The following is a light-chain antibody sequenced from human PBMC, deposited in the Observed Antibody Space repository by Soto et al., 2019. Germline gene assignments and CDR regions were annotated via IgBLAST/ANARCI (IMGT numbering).Light chain of an antibody. V-gene: IGLV1-51*01. CDR1: SSNIGKNY. CDR3: GAWDSSLSAVV. Sequence: QSVLTQPPSVSAAPGQKVTISCSGGSSNIGKNYVSWYQRLPGTAPKLLIYDNGKRPSGLPDRFSGSKSGTSATLGITGLQTGGEADYYCGAWDSSLSAVVFGTGTKLTVL. J-gene: IGLJ1*01. CDR2: DNG.